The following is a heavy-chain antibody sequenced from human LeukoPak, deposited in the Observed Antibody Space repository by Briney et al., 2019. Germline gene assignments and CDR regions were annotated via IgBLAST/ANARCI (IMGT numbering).Heavy chain of an antibody. Sequence: SVKVSCKASGGTFSSYAISWVRQAPGQGLEWMGGIIPIFGTANYAQKFQGRVTITADESTSTAYMELSSLRSEDTAVYYCASSKYYDFWSGYYSFDYWGQGTLDTVSS. CDR2: IIPIFGTA. CDR1: GGTFSSYA. J-gene: IGHJ4*02. V-gene: IGHV1-69*13. D-gene: IGHD3-3*01. CDR3: ASSKYYDFWSGYYSFDY.